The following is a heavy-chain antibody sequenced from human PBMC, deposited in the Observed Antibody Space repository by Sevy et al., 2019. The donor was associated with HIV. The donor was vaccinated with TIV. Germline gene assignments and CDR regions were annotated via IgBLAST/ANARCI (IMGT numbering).Heavy chain of an antibody. V-gene: IGHV1-18*01. Sequence: ASVKVSCKASGYTFTSYCISWVRQAPGQGLEWMGWISAYNGNTNYAQKLQGRVTMTTDTSTSTAYMELRSLRSDDTDTYYCARGTDCTNGVCYFLPYGMDVWGQGTTVTVSS. CDR3: ARGTDCTNGVCYFLPYGMDV. D-gene: IGHD2-8*01. CDR1: GYTFTSYC. CDR2: ISAYNGNT. J-gene: IGHJ6*02.